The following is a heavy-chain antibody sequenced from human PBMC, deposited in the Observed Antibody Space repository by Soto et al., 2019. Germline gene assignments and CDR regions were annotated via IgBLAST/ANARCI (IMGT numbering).Heavy chain of an antibody. J-gene: IGHJ6*02. V-gene: IGHV3-48*04. Sequence: GGSLRLSCAASGFTFSSYSMNWVRQAPGKGLEWVSYISSSSSTIYYADSVKGRFTISRDNAKNSLYLQMNSLRAEDTAVYYCARDHYSNYRNYYYYGMDVWGQGTTVTVSS. CDR2: ISSSSSTI. D-gene: IGHD4-4*01. CDR3: ARDHYSNYRNYYYYGMDV. CDR1: GFTFSSYS.